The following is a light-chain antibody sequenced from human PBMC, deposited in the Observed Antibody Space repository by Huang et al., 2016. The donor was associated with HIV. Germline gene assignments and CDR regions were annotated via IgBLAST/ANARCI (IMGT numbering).Light chain of an antibody. J-gene: IGKJ4*01. Sequence: EIVLAQPPATLSLSPGERATLSCRASQSVSSYLAGYQQKPGQAPRILIYDASNRATGIPARFSGSGPGTDFTLTISSLEPEDFAVYYCQQRSNWHPLSFGGGTKVEMK. CDR1: QSVSSY. CDR3: QQRSNWHPLS. CDR2: DAS. V-gene: IGKV3D-11*02.